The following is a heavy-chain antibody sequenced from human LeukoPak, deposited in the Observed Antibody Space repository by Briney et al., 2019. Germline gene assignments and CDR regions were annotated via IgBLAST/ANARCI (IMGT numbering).Heavy chain of an antibody. CDR3: ARDAKYYYGSRTYFFFEY. D-gene: IGHD3-10*01. V-gene: IGHV4-4*07. Sequence: SEPLSLTCTVSGGSISSYYWSWIRQPTGKGLEWIGRIYTSGSTNYNPSLKSRVTMSIDTSKNQFSLKLSSVTAADTAIYYCARDAKYYYGSRTYFFFEYWGQGTLLAVSS. CDR2: IYTSGST. CDR1: GGSISSYY. J-gene: IGHJ4*02.